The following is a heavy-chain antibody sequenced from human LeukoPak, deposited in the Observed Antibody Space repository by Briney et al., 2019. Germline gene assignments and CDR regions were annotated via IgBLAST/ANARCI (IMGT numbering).Heavy chain of an antibody. V-gene: IGHV4-38-2*02. CDR2: MYHSGSI. J-gene: IGHJ4*02. CDR3: ARGRTAMASFDY. Sequence: KSSETLSLTCTVSGYSISSGYYWDWIRPPPGKGLEWIGSMYHSGSIYYNPSLKSRVTMSIDTSKNQFSLKLSSVTAADTTVYYCARGRTAMASFDYWGQGTLVTVSS. CDR1: GYSISSGYY. D-gene: IGHD5-18*01.